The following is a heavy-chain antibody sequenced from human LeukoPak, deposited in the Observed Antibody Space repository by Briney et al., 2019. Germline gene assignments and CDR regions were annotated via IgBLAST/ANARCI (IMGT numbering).Heavy chain of an antibody. V-gene: IGHV3-64*01. D-gene: IGHD2-2*01. CDR3: AREGYCSSTSCFNY. J-gene: IGHJ4*02. CDR2: ISSNGGST. CDR1: GFTFSSYA. Sequence: GGSLSLSCAPSGFTFSSYAMHWVREAPVNGLEYVSAISSNGGSTYYANSVKGRFTMSRDNSKNTLYLQMGSLRAEDMAVYYCAREGYCSSTSCFNYWGQGTLVTVSS.